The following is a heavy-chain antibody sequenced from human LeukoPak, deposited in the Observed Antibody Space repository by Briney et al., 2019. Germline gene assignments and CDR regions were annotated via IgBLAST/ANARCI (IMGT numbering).Heavy chain of an antibody. CDR2: ISWNSGSI. CDR3: ARRYCSGTSCYLDY. Sequence: PGGSLRLSCAASGFTFDDYAMHWVRQAPGKGLEWVSGISWNSGSIGYADSVKGRFTISRDNAKNSLYLQMNSLRAEDMALYYCARRYCSGTSCYLDYWGQGTLVTVSS. CDR1: GFTFDDYA. V-gene: IGHV3-9*03. D-gene: IGHD2-2*01. J-gene: IGHJ4*02.